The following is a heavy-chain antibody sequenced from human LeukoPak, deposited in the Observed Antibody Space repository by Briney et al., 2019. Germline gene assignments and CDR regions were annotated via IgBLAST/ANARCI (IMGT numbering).Heavy chain of an antibody. CDR3: ARWEDCGGDCYSYYGMDV. CDR2: ISAYNGNT. J-gene: IGHJ6*02. CDR1: GYTFTSYG. D-gene: IGHD2-21*02. Sequence: ASVKVSCKASGYTFTSYGISWVRQAPGQGLEWMGWISAYNGNTNYAQKLQGRVTMTTDTSTSTAYMELRGLRSDDTAVYYCARWEDCGGDCYSYYGMDVWGQGTTVTVSS. V-gene: IGHV1-18*01.